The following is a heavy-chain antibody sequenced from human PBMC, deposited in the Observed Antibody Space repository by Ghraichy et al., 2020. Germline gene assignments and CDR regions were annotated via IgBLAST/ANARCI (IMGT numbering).Heavy chain of an antibody. Sequence: ETLSLTCVVSGDSISTNWWSWVRQPPGKGLEWIGEIYHTGSRHYNPSLQSRLTISIDKAKDQLSLLLDSVTAADTAVYYCARHVAVSGTRGFDYWGQGTLVTVSS. D-gene: IGHD6-19*01. CDR1: GDSISTNW. J-gene: IGHJ4*02. V-gene: IGHV4/OR15-8*03. CDR3: ARHVAVSGTRGFDY. CDR2: IYHTGSR.